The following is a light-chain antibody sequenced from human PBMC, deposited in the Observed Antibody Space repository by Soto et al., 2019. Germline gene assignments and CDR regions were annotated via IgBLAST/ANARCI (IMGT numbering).Light chain of an antibody. CDR3: HVWDISGEQVV. CDR1: NIGSKC. Sequence: SYELTQPPSVSVAPGQTATVTCGADNIGSKCVHWYQKKPGQAPLLVVFDDSDRPPGIPARFSAFNSGNTATLTINRVEDGDEADYYCHVWDISGEQVVFGGGTQLTVL. CDR2: DDS. V-gene: IGLV3-21*02. J-gene: IGLJ2*01.